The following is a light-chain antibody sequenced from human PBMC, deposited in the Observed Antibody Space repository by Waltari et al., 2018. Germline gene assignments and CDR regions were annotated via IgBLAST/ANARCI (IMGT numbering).Light chain of an antibody. V-gene: IGKV3-11*01. CDR2: DTS. CDR3: QQRRNWPLT. CDR1: QSVDMY. J-gene: IGKJ3*01. Sequence: EIVLTQSPATLPLSRGERATLSWRASQSVDMYLAWYQQRPGQAPRPLIYDTSNRATDIPARFSGSGSETDFSLTISSLEPEDVAVYYCQQRRNWPLTFGRGTKVEIK.